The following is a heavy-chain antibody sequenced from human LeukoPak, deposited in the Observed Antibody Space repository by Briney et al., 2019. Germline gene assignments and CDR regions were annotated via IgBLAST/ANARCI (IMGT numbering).Heavy chain of an antibody. CDR2: IIPIFGTA. CDR1: GGTFSSYA. CDR3: ARGGGPTGYNWFDP. V-gene: IGHV1-69*05. J-gene: IGHJ5*02. D-gene: IGHD4-11*01. Sequence: ASVKVSCEASGGTFSSYAISWVRQAPGQGLEWMGGIIPIFGTANYAQKFQGRVTITTDESTSTAYMELSSLRSEDTAVYYCARGGGPTGYNWFDPWGQGTLVTVSS.